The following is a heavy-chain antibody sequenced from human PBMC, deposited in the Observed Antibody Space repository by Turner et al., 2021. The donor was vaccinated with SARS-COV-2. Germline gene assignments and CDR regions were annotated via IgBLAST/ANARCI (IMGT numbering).Heavy chain of an antibody. D-gene: IGHD3-10*01. V-gene: IGHV4-61*02. Sequence: QVKLQESGPGLLKPSQTLSLTCTVSGGSITSGSSFWTWIRPPAGRGLEWIGRIYTRGNTVGIPDYNPSLKSRVSISVDSSKNQFSLKLTSVTAADTAVYHCAKAVPGSGWFDPWGQGSLVAVSS. CDR3: AKAVPGSGWFDP. J-gene: IGHJ5*02. CDR2: IYTRGNTVGIP. CDR1: GGSITSGSSF.